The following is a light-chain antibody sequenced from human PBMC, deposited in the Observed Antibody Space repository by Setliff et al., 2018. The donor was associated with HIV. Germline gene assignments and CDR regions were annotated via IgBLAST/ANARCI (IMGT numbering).Light chain of an antibody. CDR2: DVS. V-gene: IGLV2-14*03. Sequence: QSALTQPASVSGSPEQSITISCTGTSSDVGTYNYVSWYQQHPGEAPKLMIYDVSKRPSGVSDRFSGSKSGNTASLTISGLQAEDEADYYCTSYTSSDIYVFATGTKGTVL. CDR3: TSYTSSDIYV. J-gene: IGLJ1*01. CDR1: SSDVGTYNY.